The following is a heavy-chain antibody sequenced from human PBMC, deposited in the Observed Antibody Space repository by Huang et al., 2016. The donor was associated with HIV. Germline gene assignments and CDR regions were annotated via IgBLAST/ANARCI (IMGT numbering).Heavy chain of an antibody. Sequence: QVQLQESGPGLVKPSETLALTCTVSGGAVRDYYWSWIRQSAGKGLEVLGRIDTSGSTNYNPSLRLRLSMSADTSKNQFSLKLTALTAADTAVYFCTRAVTYYDSSGYSSPNYYFDSWGQGTLITVSS. CDR1: GGAVRDYY. CDR2: IDTSGST. V-gene: IGHV4-4*07. CDR3: TRAVTYYDSSGYSSPNYYFDS. J-gene: IGHJ4*02. D-gene: IGHD3-22*01.